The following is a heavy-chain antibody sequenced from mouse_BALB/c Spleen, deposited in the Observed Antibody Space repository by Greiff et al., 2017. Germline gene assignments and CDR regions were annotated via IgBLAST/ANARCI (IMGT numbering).Heavy chain of an antibody. V-gene: IGHV1-19*01. CDR2: VNPYNGGT. D-gene: IGHD2-10*02. CDR3: ARKKYGNYDYFDY. J-gene: IGHJ2*01. Sequence: VQLQQSGPELVKPGASVKMSCKASGYTFTDYYMDWVKQSHGESFEWIGRVNPYNGGTSYNQKFKGKATLTVDKSSSTAYMELNSLTSEDSAVYYCARKKYGNYDYFDYWGQGTTLTVSS. CDR1: GYTFTDYY.